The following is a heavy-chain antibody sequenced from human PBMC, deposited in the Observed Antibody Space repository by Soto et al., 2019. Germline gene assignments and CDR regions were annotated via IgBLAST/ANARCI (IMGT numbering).Heavy chain of an antibody. CDR1: GFISSSYW. D-gene: IGHD6-19*01. Sequence: GGSLRLSCEVSGFISSSYWMTWVRQAPGKGLEWVGNIKQDGSEKYYVDSVKGRFTISRDNAKNSLYLQMNSLRAEDTAVYYCARDGSIAVGNFDYWGQGTLVTVSS. CDR3: ARDGSIAVGNFDY. CDR2: IKQDGSEK. J-gene: IGHJ4*02. V-gene: IGHV3-7*01.